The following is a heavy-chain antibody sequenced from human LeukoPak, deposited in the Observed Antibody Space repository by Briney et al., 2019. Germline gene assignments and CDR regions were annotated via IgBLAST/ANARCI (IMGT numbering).Heavy chain of an antibody. D-gene: IGHD2-2*01. CDR1: GYSIISGYY. J-gene: IGHJ5*01. CDR3: AVQHCSSISCWIDS. Sequence: SETLSLTCAVSGYSIISGYYWGWIRQPPGKGLEYIGSIYHSGSTYYNPSLKSRVTISVDTSKNQFSLKVNSVTAADTAVYYCAVQHCSSISCWIDSWGQGTLVTVSS. V-gene: IGHV4-38-2*01. CDR2: IYHSGST.